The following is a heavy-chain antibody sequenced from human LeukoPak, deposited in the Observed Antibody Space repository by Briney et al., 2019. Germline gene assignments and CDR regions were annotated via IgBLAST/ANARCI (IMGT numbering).Heavy chain of an antibody. V-gene: IGHV3-7*03. Sequence: GGSLRLSCAASGFTFSSYAMSWVRQAPGKGLEWVANIKQDGREKYYVDSVKGRFTISRDNAKNSLSLQMDSLRAEDTAVYYCARDQMGPYYGMDVWGQGTTVTVSS. CDR2: IKQDGREK. CDR3: ARDQMGPYYGMDV. CDR1: GFTFSSYA. D-gene: IGHD5-24*01. J-gene: IGHJ6*02.